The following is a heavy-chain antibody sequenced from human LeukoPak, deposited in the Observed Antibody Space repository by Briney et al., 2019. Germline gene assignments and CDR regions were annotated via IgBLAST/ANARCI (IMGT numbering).Heavy chain of an antibody. CDR1: GDSISSGNYY. Sequence: SQTLSLTCTVSGDSISSGNYYWSWLRQPAGKGLEWIGHIHTSGSTNYNPSLKSRVTMSVDTSKNQFSLKLNSVTAADTAVYYCAREYKNYPWRFDYWGHGALFTVSS. J-gene: IGHJ4*01. CDR2: IHTSGST. CDR3: AREYKNYPWRFDY. D-gene: IGHD5-24*01. V-gene: IGHV4-61*09.